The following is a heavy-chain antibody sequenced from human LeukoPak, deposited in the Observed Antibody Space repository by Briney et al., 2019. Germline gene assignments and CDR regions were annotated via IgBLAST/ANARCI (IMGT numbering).Heavy chain of an antibody. CDR1: GFTFSSYG. Sequence: GGSLRLSCTASGFTFSSYGMHWVRQAPGKGLEWVAFIRYDGSNKYYADSVKGRFTISRDNSKNTLYLQMNSLRAEDTAVYYCAKDRWNDRLFDYWGQGTLVTVSS. D-gene: IGHD1-1*01. CDR2: IRYDGSNK. J-gene: IGHJ4*02. V-gene: IGHV3-30*02. CDR3: AKDRWNDRLFDY.